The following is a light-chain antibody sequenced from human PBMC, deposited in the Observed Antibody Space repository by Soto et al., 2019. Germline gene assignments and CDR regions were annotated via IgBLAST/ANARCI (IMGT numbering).Light chain of an antibody. CDR1: SSNIGSST. CDR2: SND. CDR3: AAWDDSLNGVV. V-gene: IGLV1-44*01. J-gene: IGLJ2*01. Sequence: QSVLTQPPSASGTPGQRVTISCSGSSSNIGSSTVNWYQHLPGTAPKLLIYSNDQRPSGVPDRFSGSKSGTSASLAISGLQSEDEADYHCAAWDDSLNGVVFGGGTKLTVL.